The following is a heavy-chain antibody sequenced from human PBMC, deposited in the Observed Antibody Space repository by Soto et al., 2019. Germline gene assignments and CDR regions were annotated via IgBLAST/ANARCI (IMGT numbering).Heavy chain of an antibody. J-gene: IGHJ6*02. V-gene: IGHV1-69*06. CDR1: GGTFSGYA. CDR2: IIPIFGTA. Sequence: SVQVSCKASGGTFSGYAISWVRQAPGQGLEWMGGIIPIFGTANYAQKFQGRVTITADKSTSTAYMELSSLRSEDTAVYYCARDQAPYYDGGSGYPTFRGMDVWGQGNKVTVYS. CDR3: ARDQAPYYDGGSGYPTFRGMDV. D-gene: IGHD3-3*01.